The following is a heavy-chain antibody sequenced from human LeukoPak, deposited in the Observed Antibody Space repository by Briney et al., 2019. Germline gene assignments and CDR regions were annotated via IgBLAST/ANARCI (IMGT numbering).Heavy chain of an antibody. V-gene: IGHV3-48*01. CDR3: ARWITIFGVVIPFDY. D-gene: IGHD3-3*01. J-gene: IGHJ4*02. CDR1: GFTFSSYS. CDR2: ISSSSSTI. Sequence: GGSLRLSCAPSGFTFSSYSMNWVRQAPGKGLEWVSYISSSSSTIYYADSVKGRFTISRDNAKNSLYLQMNSLRAEDTAVYYCARWITIFGVVIPFDYWGQGTLVTVSS.